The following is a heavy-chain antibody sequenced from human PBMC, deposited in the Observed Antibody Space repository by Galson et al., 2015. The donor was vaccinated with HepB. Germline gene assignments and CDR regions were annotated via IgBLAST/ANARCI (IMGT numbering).Heavy chain of an antibody. CDR3: ATTVRGINY. J-gene: IGHJ4*02. Sequence: SLRLSCAASGFTFDNYAMAWVRQAPGKGLEWVSVVSGSGGTTYYAASVTGRFPISRDNSKNTIYLQTNSLRADDTAVYYCATTVRGINYWGQGTLVTVSS. V-gene: IGHV3-23*01. CDR1: GFTFDNYA. CDR2: VSGSGGTT. D-gene: IGHD3-10*01.